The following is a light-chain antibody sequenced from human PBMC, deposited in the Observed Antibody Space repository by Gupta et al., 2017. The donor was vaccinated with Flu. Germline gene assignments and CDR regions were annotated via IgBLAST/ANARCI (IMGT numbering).Light chain of an antibody. Sequence: QSAPTQPRSVSGSPGQSVTISFTGTSNDVGGYNRVSWYEHRPGKAPKLILYDVTERPSGVPDRFSGSKSGNTASLTISGLQADDEADYYCSSHAGRVTWVFGTGTTVTVL. V-gene: IGLV2-11*01. CDR3: SSHAGRVTWV. CDR2: DVT. J-gene: IGLJ1*01. CDR1: SNDVGGYNR.